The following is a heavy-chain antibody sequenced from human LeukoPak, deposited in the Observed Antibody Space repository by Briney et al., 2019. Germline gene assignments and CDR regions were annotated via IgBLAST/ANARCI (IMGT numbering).Heavy chain of an antibody. CDR1: GFTVSSNY. V-gene: IGHV3-53*01. CDR2: IYSGGST. J-gene: IGHJ4*02. Sequence: PGGSLRLSCAASGFTVSSNYMTWVRQAPGKGLEWVSHIYSGGSTHYADSVKGRFTISRDNSKNTLFLQMNSLRAEDTAVYYCAKASGYDYVDWGQGTLVTVSS. CDR3: AKASGYDYVD. D-gene: IGHD5-12*01.